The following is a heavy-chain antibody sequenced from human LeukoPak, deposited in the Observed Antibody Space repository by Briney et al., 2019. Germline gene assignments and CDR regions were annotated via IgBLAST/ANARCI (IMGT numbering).Heavy chain of an antibody. CDR2: IIPIFGTA. V-gene: IGHV1-69*13. D-gene: IGHD6-19*01. Sequence: SVKGSCKASGGTFSSYAISWVRQAPGQGLEWMGGIIPIFGTANYAQKFQGRVTITADESTSTAHMELSSLRSEDTAVYYRARDDGIAVAGTPVYWGQGTLVTVSS. CDR1: GGTFSSYA. CDR3: ARDDGIAVAGTPVY. J-gene: IGHJ4*02.